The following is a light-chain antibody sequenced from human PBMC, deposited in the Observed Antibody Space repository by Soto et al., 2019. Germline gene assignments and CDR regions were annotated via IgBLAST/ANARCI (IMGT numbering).Light chain of an antibody. V-gene: IGKV1-39*01. J-gene: IGKJ1*01. CDR2: SAS. CDR1: QSISIY. Sequence: DIQMTQSPSSLSAFVGDRVTITCRASQSISIYLNWYHQIPGKAPKLLIYSASSLQSGVPSRFSGSGSGTDFTLTITSLQPEDFGTYYCQQTYNTPRTFGQGTKVEV. CDR3: QQTYNTPRT.